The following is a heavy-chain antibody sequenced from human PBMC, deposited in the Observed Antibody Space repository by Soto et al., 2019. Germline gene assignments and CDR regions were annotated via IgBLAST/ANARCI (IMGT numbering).Heavy chain of an antibody. Sequence: QVQLVQSGAEVKKPGASVKVSCKASGYTFTSYGISWARQAPGQGLEGMGWISAYNGNTNDAQKLQGRVTMTTDTSTSTAYKELRRLRYDDTAVYYCAWSPINMIVVVMREGGFDYWGQGTLVTVSS. CDR2: ISAYNGNT. CDR1: GYTFTSYG. D-gene: IGHD3-22*01. J-gene: IGHJ4*02. V-gene: IGHV1-18*01. CDR3: AWSPINMIVVVMREGGFDY.